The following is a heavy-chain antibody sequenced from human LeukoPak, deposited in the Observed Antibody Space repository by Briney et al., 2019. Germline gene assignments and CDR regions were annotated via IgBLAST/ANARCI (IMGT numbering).Heavy chain of an antibody. CDR3: AREVEVYRASFDP. J-gene: IGHJ5*02. CDR2: IIPIFGTA. D-gene: IGHD5-24*01. CDR1: GGTFSSYA. V-gene: IGHV1-69*13. Sequence: SVKVSCKAFGGTFSSYAISWVRQAPGQGLEWMGGIIPIFGTANYAQKFQGRVTITADESTSTAYMELSSLRSEGTAVYYCAREVEVYRASFDPWGQGTLVTVSS.